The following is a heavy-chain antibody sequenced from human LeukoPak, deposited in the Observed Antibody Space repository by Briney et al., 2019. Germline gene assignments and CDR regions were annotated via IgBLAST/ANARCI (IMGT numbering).Heavy chain of an antibody. D-gene: IGHD3-3*01. CDR2: IKQDGSEK. CDR1: GFTFSSYW. Sequence: PGGSLRLSCAASGFTFSSYWMSWVRQAPGKGLEWVANIKQDGSEKYYVDSVKGRFTISRDNAKNSLYLQMNSLRAEDTAVYYCARGKPITIFGVVISYYFDYWGQGTLVTVSS. J-gene: IGHJ4*02. CDR3: ARGKPITIFGVVISYYFDY. V-gene: IGHV3-7*01.